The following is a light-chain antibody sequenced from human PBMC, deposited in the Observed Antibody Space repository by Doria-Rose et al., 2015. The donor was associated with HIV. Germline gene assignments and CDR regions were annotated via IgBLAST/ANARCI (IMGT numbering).Light chain of an antibody. CDR3: QSADSSGTYV. J-gene: IGLJ1*01. Sequence: LTQPPSVSVPPGQTARITCSGDALPKQYAYWYQQKPGQAPVLVIYKDSERPSGIPERFSGSSSGTTVTLTISGVQAEDEADYYCQSADSSGTYVFGTGTKVTVL. CDR1: ALPKQY. V-gene: IGLV3-25*03. CDR2: KDS.